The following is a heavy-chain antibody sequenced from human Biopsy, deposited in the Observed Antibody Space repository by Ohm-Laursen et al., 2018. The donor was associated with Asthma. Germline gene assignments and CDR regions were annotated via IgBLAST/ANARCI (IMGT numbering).Heavy chain of an antibody. J-gene: IGHJ4*02. CDR3: VRAVRNEQWLAPFDY. CDR1: GGSISSFY. CDR2: VYWTGST. Sequence: GTLSLTCSVYGGSISSFYWSWIRPSPEKGLEWMGYVYWTGSTNYNPSLKSRITMSVDTSKNRMFLELTSVAAADTAIYYCVRAVRNEQWLAPFDYWGRGKPVTVSS. D-gene: IGHD6-19*01. V-gene: IGHV4-59*01.